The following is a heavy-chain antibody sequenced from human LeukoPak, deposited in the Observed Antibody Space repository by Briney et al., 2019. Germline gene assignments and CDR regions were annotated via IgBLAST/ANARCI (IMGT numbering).Heavy chain of an antibody. J-gene: IGHJ4*02. D-gene: IGHD3-10*01. Sequence: GGSLRLSCAAFGFTISSNYMSWVRQPPGKGLEWVSVIYSGGSTYYADSVKGRFTISRDNSKNTLYLQMNSLRAKDTAVYYCARDRRSGSYLDYWGQGTLVTVSS. CDR2: IYSGGST. CDR1: GFTISSNY. V-gene: IGHV3-66*01. CDR3: ARDRRSGSYLDY.